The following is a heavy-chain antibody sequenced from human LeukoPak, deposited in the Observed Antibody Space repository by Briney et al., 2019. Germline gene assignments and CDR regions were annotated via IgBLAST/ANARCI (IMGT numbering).Heavy chain of an antibody. Sequence: PGGSLRLSCAASGFTFRGYAMSWVRQAPGQGLEWVSSISGGGGGTYYANSVRGRFTISRDNSKSTLYLQMNGLRAEDTAVYYCAKISTPIPAAGAMDNWGQGTLVTVSS. D-gene: IGHD6-13*01. V-gene: IGHV3-23*01. CDR3: AKISTPIPAAGAMDN. J-gene: IGHJ4*02. CDR2: ISGGGGGT. CDR1: GFTFRGYA.